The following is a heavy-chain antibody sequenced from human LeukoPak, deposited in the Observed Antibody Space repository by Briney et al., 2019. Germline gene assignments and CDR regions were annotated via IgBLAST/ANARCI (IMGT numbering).Heavy chain of an antibody. J-gene: IGHJ3*02. V-gene: IGHV3-48*03. CDR1: GFTFSSYE. CDR2: ISSSGSTI. D-gene: IGHD6-19*01. Sequence: GGSLRLSCAASGFTFSSYEMNWVRQAPGKGLEWVSYISSSGSTIYYADSVKGRFTISRDNAKNSLYLQMNSLRAEDTAVYYCARGRSRGWYGRNDAFDIWGQGTMVTVSS. CDR3: ARGRSRGWYGRNDAFDI.